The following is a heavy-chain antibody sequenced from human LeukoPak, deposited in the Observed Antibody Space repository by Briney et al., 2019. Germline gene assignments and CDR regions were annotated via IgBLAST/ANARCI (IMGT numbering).Heavy chain of an antibody. D-gene: IGHD2-2*01. CDR1: GFTFSSYA. Sequence: GGSLRLSCAASGFTFSSYAMSWVRQAPGEGLGWVSAISGSGGSTYYADSVKGRFTISRDNSKNTLYLQMNSLRAEDTAVYYCAKDAPVNIVVVPAANSWGQGTLVTVSS. CDR3: AKDAPVNIVVVPAANS. V-gene: IGHV3-23*01. CDR2: ISGSGGST. J-gene: IGHJ4*02.